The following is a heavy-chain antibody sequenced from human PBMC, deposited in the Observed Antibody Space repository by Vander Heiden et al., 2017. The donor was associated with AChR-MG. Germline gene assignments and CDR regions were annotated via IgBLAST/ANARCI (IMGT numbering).Heavy chain of an antibody. CDR2: IYYSGST. Sequence: QVQLQESGPGLVKPAQTLSLTCTVSGGSISRGGYYWSWIRQHPGKGLEWIGYIYYSGSTYYHPSLKSRVTISVDTSKNQFSLKLSSVTAADTAVYYCARERGAVAGIAFEDNWGQGTLVTVSS. CDR1: GGSISRGGYY. CDR3: ARERGAVAGIAFEDN. J-gene: IGHJ4*02. D-gene: IGHD6-19*01. V-gene: IGHV4-31*03.